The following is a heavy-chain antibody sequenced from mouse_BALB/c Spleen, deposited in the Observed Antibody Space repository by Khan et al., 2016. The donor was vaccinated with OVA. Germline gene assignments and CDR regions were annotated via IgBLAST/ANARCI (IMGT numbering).Heavy chain of an antibody. J-gene: IGHJ3*01. V-gene: IGHV5-6*01. CDR1: GFTFSSYS. CDR3: ASHLTGSFAY. D-gene: IGHD4-1*01. CDR2: ISSGGDYT. Sequence: EVKVVESGGDLVGPGGSLKLSCAASGFTFSSYSMSWVRQTPDKRLEWVATISSGGDYTYYPDIVKGRFTISRDNAKNTLYLQMSSLKSEDTAMYYCASHLTGSFAYWGQGTLVAVSA.